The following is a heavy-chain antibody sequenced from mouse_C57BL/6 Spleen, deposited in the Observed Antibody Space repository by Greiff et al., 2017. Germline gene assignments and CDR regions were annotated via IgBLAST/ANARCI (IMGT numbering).Heavy chain of an antibody. J-gene: IGHJ3*01. Sequence: VQLQQPGTELVKPGASVKISCKASGYAFSSYWMNWVKQRPGKGLEWIGQIYPGDGDTNYHGKFKGKATVTADKSSSTAYMQLSSLPSEDSAVYFWARLRDGYLCAYWGQGTLVTVSA. V-gene: IGHV1-80*01. CDR3: ARLRDGYLCAY. D-gene: IGHD2-3*01. CDR1: GYAFSSYW. CDR2: IYPGDGDT.